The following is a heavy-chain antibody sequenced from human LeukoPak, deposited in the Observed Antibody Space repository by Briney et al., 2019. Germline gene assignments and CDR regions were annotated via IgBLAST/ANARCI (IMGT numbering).Heavy chain of an antibody. V-gene: IGHV3-20*01. D-gene: IGHD1-26*01. CDR1: GFTFDDYG. Sequence: GGSLRLSCAASGFTFDDYGINWVRQAPGKGLEWVSGINWNGESTGYADSVKGRFTISRDNAKNSLYLQMNSLRAEDTAMYHCARRATLYYGLDVXGXGTXVTVSS. CDR2: INWNGEST. J-gene: IGHJ6*01. CDR3: ARRATLYYGLDV.